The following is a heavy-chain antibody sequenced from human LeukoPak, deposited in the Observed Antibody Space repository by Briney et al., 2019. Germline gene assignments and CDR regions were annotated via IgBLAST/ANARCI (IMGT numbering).Heavy chain of an antibody. Sequence: PGRSLRLSCAAAGFSFNEYAMHWVRQAPGKGLEWVAVIWRDGSNKYYADSVKGRFTVSRDNPKNTLNLQMDSLRVEDTAVYYCAREPTSGREPTSGRPLDYWGQGTLVTVSS. CDR1: GFSFNEYA. J-gene: IGHJ4*02. D-gene: IGHD5-12*01. CDR2: IWRDGSNK. CDR3: AREPTSGREPTSGRPLDY. V-gene: IGHV3-33*08.